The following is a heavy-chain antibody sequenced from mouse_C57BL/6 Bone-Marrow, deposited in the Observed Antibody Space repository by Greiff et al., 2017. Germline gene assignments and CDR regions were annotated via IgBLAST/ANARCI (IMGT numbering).Heavy chain of an antibody. D-gene: IGHD2-3*01. CDR3: ARQAIYDGYYVVDY. Sequence: EVQLVESGGGLVKPGGSLKLSCAASGFTFSSYAMSWVRQTPEKRLEWVATISDGGSYTYYPDNVKGRFTISRDNAKNNLYLQMSHLKSEDTAMYYFARQAIYDGYYVVDYWGQGTTLTVSS. V-gene: IGHV5-4*01. CDR2: ISDGGSYT. J-gene: IGHJ2*01. CDR1: GFTFSSYA.